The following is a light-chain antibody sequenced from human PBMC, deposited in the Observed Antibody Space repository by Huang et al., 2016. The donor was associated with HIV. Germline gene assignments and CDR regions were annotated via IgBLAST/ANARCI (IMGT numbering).Light chain of an antibody. V-gene: IGKV2-28*01. CDR1: QSLLQSNGYMY. Sequence: DIVMTQSPLSLSVTPGEPASISCRSSQSLLQSNGYMYWVWYVQKPGQSPQLLIYLVSSRASGVPGRFSGSASGTDFSFRISRVEAEDVWVYYCMQALQTPWTFGQGTKVEIK. CDR2: LVS. CDR3: MQALQTPWT. J-gene: IGKJ1*01.